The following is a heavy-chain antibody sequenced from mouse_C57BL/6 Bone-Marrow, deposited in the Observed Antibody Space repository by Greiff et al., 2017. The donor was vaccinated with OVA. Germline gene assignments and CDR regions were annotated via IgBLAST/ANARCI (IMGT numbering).Heavy chain of an antibody. CDR3: ARRGYGSEDY. CDR2: IDPSDSYT. V-gene: IGHV1-69*01. D-gene: IGHD1-1*01. CDR1: GYTFTSYW. Sequence: QVQLQQPGAELVMPGASVKLSCKASGYTFTSYWMHWVKQRPGQGLEWIGEIDPSDSYTNYNQKFKGKSTWTVDKSSSTAYMQLSSLTSEDSAVYYCARRGYGSEDYWGQGTTLTVSS. J-gene: IGHJ2*01.